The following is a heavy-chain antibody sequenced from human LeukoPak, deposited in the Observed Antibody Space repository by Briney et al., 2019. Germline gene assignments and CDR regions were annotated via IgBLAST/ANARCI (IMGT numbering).Heavy chain of an antibody. CDR2: ISWNSGSI. D-gene: IGHD6-13*01. V-gene: IGHV3-9*01. CDR3: AKDRGGAGKDLSYFDY. J-gene: IGHJ4*02. Sequence: QSGGSLRLSCAASGFTFDDYAMHWVRQAPGKGLEWVSGISWNSGSIGYADSVKGRFTISRDNAKNSLYLQMNSLRAEDTALYYCAKDRGGAGKDLSYFDYWGQGTLVTVSS. CDR1: GFTFDDYA.